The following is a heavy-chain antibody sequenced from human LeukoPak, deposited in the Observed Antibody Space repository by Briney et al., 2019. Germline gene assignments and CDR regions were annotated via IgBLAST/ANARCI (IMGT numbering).Heavy chain of an antibody. CDR3: ARVGFGTPYYYYYMDV. V-gene: IGHV3-74*01. Sequence: GGSLRLSCAASGFTFSSYWMHWVRQAPGKGLVWVSRINSDGSSTSYADSVKGRFTISRDDAKNTLYLQMNSLRAEDTAVYYCARVGFGTPYYYYYMDVWGKGTTVTISS. CDR2: INSDGSST. CDR1: GFTFSSYW. D-gene: IGHD3-10*01. J-gene: IGHJ6*03.